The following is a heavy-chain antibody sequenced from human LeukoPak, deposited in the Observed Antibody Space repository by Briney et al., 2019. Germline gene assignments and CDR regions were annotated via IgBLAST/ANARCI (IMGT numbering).Heavy chain of an antibody. CDR1: GGSISSGSYY. J-gene: IGHJ6*02. CDR3: ARTTQRYGMDV. D-gene: IGHD1-1*01. Sequence: SETLSLTCTVSGGSISSGSYYWSWIRQPAGKGLEWIGRIYTSGSTNYNPSLKSRVTISVDTSKNQFSLKLSSVTAADTAVCYCARTTQRYGMDVWGQGTTVTVSS. V-gene: IGHV4-61*02. CDR2: IYTSGST.